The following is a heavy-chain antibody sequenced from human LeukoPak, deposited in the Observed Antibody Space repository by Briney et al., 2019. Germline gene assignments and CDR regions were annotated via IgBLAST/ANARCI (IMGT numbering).Heavy chain of an antibody. CDR1: GFTFSSYS. CDR2: ISSSSSYI. Sequence: GGSLRLSCAASGFTFSSYSMNWVRQAPGKGLEWVSSISSSSSYIYYADSVKGRFTISRDNSKNTLYLQMNSLRAEDTAVYYCAKALKGVWAFDIWGQGTMVTVSS. CDR3: AKALKGVWAFDI. D-gene: IGHD2-21*01. J-gene: IGHJ3*02. V-gene: IGHV3-21*04.